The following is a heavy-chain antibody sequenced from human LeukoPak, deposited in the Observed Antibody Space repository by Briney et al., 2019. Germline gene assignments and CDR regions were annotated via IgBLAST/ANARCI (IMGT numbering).Heavy chain of an antibody. J-gene: IGHJ6*04. CDR2: ISSSGSTI. D-gene: IGHD3-10*02. V-gene: IGHV3-11*04. CDR1: GFTFTNAW. CDR3: AELGITMIGGV. Sequence: GGSLRLSCAASGFTFTNAWMSWVRQAPGKGLEWVSYISSSGSTIYYADSVKGRFTISRGNAKNSLYLQMNSLRAEDTAVYYCAELGITMIGGVWGKGTTVTISS.